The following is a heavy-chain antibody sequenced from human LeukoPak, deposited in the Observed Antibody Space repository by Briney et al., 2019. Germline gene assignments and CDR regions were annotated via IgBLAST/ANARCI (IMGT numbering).Heavy chain of an antibody. J-gene: IGHJ6*02. CDR1: GYTFTSYY. CDR3: ARDHCVSSGCYEDYYYGMDV. Sequence: GASVKVSCTASGYTFTSYYMQWVRQAPGQGLEWMGGINPSSGAKYDAHKMQGRTTMTRDTSISPAYMELSRLRSDDTAVYFCARDHCVSSGCYEDYYYGMDVWGRGTTVSVSS. D-gene: IGHD2-2*01. CDR2: INPSSGAK. V-gene: IGHV1-2*02.